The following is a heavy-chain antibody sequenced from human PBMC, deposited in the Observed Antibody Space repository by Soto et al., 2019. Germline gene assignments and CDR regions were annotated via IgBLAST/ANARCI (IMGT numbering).Heavy chain of an antibody. D-gene: IGHD2-15*01. J-gene: IGHJ3*02. CDR1: GGTFSSYA. CDR3: ARPQPGYCSGGSCYSGGAFDI. Sequence: GASVKVSCKASGGTFSSYAISWVRQAPGQGLEWMGGIIPIFGTANYAQKFQGRVTITADESTSTAYMELSSLRSEDTAVYYCARPQPGYCSGGSCYSGGAFDIWGQGTMVTVSS. CDR2: IIPIFGTA. V-gene: IGHV1-69*13.